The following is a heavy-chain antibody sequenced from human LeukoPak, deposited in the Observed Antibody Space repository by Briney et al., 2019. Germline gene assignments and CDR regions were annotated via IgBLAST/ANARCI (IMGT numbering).Heavy chain of an antibody. Sequence: SETLSLTCTVSGGSISSGDYYWSWIRQPPGKGLEWIGYIYYSGSTYYNPSLKSRVTISVGTSKNQFSLKLSSVTAADTAVYYCAGDSAGYSSSWSGVYYGMDVWGQGTTVTVSS. V-gene: IGHV4-30-4*01. CDR2: IYYSGST. CDR1: GGSISSGDYY. CDR3: AGDSAGYSSSWSGVYYGMDV. D-gene: IGHD6-13*01. J-gene: IGHJ6*02.